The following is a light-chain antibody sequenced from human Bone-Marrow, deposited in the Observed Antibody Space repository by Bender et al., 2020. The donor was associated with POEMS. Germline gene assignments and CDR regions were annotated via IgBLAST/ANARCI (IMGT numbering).Light chain of an antibody. V-gene: IGLV3-21*02. CDR3: EVWDGPNYAAV. CDR1: VVGRKS. CDR2: DDS. J-gene: IGLJ2*01. Sequence: SYVLTQPPSVSVAPGQTASIPCGGDVVGRKSVHWYQQKPGQAPVVVVSDDSDRPSGIPERFSGSNSGNTATLTISRVEAGDEADYYCEVWDGPNYAAVFGGGTKLTV.